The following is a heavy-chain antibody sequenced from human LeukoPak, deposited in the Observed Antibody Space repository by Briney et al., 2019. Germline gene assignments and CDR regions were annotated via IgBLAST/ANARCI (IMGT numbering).Heavy chain of an antibody. CDR2: NYYSGST. V-gene: IGHV4-59*01. CDR1: GGSISSYY. J-gene: IGHJ4*02. Sequence: SETLSLTCTVSGGSISSYYWSWIRQPPGKGLEWIGYNYYSGSTNYNPSLKSRVTISVDTSKNQFSLKLSSVTAADTAVYYCARVGYSSSWYYFDYWGQGTLVTVSS. CDR3: ARVGYSSSWYYFDY. D-gene: IGHD6-13*01.